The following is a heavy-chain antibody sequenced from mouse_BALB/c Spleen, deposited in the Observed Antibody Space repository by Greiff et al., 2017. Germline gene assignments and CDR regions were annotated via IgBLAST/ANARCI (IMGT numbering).Heavy chain of an antibody. Sequence: EVQLVESGGGLVQPGGSLKLSCAASGFTFSSYGMSWVRQTPDKRLELVATINSNGGRTYYPDSVKGRFTISRDNAKNTLYLQMSSLKSEDTAMYYCARGDGYYWYFDVWGAGTTVTVSS. CDR1: GFTFSSYG. V-gene: IGHV5-6-3*01. CDR3: ARGDGYYWYFDV. J-gene: IGHJ1*01. CDR2: INSNGGRT. D-gene: IGHD2-3*01.